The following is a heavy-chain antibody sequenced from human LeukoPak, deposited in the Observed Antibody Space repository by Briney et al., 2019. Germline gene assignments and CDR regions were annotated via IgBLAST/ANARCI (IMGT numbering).Heavy chain of an antibody. CDR2: ISSSSTYI. Sequence: GGSLRLSCAASGLTFSSYAMHWVRQAPGKGLEWVASISSSSTYIYYGGSVKGRFTISRDNAKNLVYLEMNSLRAEDTAVYYCARDGPPRSPTSGWFDPWGQGTLVTVSS. J-gene: IGHJ5*02. V-gene: IGHV3-21*01. D-gene: IGHD2-15*01. CDR1: GLTFSSYA. CDR3: ARDGPPRSPTSGWFDP.